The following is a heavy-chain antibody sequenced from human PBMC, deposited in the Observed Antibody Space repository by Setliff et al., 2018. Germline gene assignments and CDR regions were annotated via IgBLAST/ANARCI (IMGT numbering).Heavy chain of an antibody. V-gene: IGHV4-61*02. J-gene: IGHJ6*03. CDR3: ARDNRARHYMDV. CDR2: VDT. CDR1: AASISSGTYH. Sequence: SETLSLTCTVSAASISSGTYHWSWIRQPAGKGLEWIGRVDTYYNPSLNSRVTISADTSKNQFSLNLSSVTAADTAVYYCARDNRARHYMDVWGKGTTVTVSS. D-gene: IGHD3-10*01.